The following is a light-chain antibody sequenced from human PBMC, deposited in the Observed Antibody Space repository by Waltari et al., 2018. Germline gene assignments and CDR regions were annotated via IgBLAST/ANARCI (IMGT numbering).Light chain of an antibody. Sequence: EVMMTQSPATLSVSPGERATLSCRASQSVSSDLAWYQQKAGQAPRLLIYAASPRATGIPARFSGSGSGTEFTLTISSLQSEDFAVYYCQQYNSWPRTFGLGTKVETK. J-gene: IGKJ1*01. CDR2: AAS. V-gene: IGKV3-15*01. CDR3: QQYNSWPRT. CDR1: QSVSSD.